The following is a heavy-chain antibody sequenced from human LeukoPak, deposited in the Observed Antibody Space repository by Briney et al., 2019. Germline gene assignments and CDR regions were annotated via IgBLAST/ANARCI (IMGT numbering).Heavy chain of an antibody. J-gene: IGHJ4*02. Sequence: GGSLRLSCAASGFTFSSYAMSWVRQAPGKGLEWVSAISGSGGSTYYADSVKGRFTISRDNSKNTLYLQMNSLRAEDTAVYYCAKDRGHCSGGTCYEGLVDFWGQGTLVTVSS. D-gene: IGHD2-15*01. CDR3: AKDRGHCSGGTCYEGLVDF. CDR1: GFTFSSYA. CDR2: ISGSGGST. V-gene: IGHV3-23*01.